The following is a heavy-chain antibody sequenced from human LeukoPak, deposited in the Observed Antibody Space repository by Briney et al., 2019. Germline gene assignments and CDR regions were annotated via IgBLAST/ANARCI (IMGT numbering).Heavy chain of an antibody. V-gene: IGHV3-48*04. D-gene: IGHD6-19*01. CDR2: ISSSSSTI. CDR1: GFTFSSYS. J-gene: IGHJ3*02. Sequence: PGGSLRLSCAASGFTFSSYSMNWVRQAPGKGLEWVSYISSSSSTIYYADSVKGRFTISRDNAKNSLYLQMNSLRAEDTAVYYCARVGVAVAPHDAFDIWGQETMVTVSS. CDR3: ARVGVAVAPHDAFDI.